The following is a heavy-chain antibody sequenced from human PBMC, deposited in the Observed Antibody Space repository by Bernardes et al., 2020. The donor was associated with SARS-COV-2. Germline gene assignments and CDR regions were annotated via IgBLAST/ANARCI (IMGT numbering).Heavy chain of an antibody. CDR2: VYFTGNT. D-gene: IGHD6-13*01. CDR1: GGPIGSHY. Sequence: SETLSLTCTVSGGPIGSHYWSWIRQSPGKGLEWIGNVYFTGNTNHNPSLRSRAIIGIDTSKNQFSLRLSSVTAADAAVYYCARDVFLGSSWDQSYYGMDVWGQGTTVTVSS. CDR3: ARDVFLGSSWDQSYYGMDV. V-gene: IGHV4-59*11. J-gene: IGHJ6*02.